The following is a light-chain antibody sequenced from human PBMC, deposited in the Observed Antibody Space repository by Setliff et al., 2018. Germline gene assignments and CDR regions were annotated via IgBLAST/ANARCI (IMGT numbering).Light chain of an antibody. CDR2: AVT. J-gene: IGLJ2*01. Sequence: QSALAQPASVSGSLGQSITISCTGTSNDVGGYNYVSWYKQHPGEAPQLMIYAVTKRPSGVSNRFSGSKSGKAASLTISGLQAEDEADYYCSSYTSSSTLVFGGGTKVTVL. CDR1: SNDVGGYNY. CDR3: SSYTSSSTLV. V-gene: IGLV2-14*03.